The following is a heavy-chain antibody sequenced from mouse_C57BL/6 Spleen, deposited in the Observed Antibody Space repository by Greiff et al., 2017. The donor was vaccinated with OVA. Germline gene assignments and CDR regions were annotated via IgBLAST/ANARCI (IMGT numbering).Heavy chain of an antibody. D-gene: IGHD2-4*01. CDR2: ISYDGSN. V-gene: IGHV3-6*01. CDR3: ARIYYDYDWFAY. Sequence: EVQLQESGPGLVKPSQSLSLTCSVTGYSITSGYYWNWSRQFPGNKLEWMGYISYDGSNNYNPSLKNRISITRDTSKNQFFLKLNSVTTEDTATYYCARIYYDYDWFAYWGQGTLVTVSA. J-gene: IGHJ3*01. CDR1: GYSITSGYY.